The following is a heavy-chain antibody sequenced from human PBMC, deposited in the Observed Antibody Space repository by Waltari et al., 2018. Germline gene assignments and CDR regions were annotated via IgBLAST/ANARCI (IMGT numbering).Heavy chain of an antibody. CDR2: INHRGST. CDR1: GGSFSGYY. D-gene: IGHD2-2*01. J-gene: IGHJ4*02. CDR3: ARERFPIPAAFDY. Sequence: QVQLQQWGAGLLKPSETLSLTCAVYGGSFSGYYWSWIRQPPGKGLEWIGEINHRGSTNDHPSRKSRVTISVDTSKNQFSLKLSSVTAEDTAVYYCARERFPIPAAFDYWGQGTLVTVSS. V-gene: IGHV4-34*01.